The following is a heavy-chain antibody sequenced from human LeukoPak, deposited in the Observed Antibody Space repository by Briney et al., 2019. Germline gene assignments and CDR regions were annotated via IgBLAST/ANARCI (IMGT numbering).Heavy chain of an antibody. Sequence: GGSLRLSCAGSGFTLSSNWMHWVRQGPGKGLVWVSRIYSDGRRTNYADSVKGRFTISGDNAKNTLYLQMNSLRAEDTAVYYCARSGRGGAFDIWGQGTMVTVSS. CDR1: GFTLSSNW. J-gene: IGHJ3*02. CDR3: ARSGRGGAFDI. D-gene: IGHD1-26*01. CDR2: IYSDGRRT. V-gene: IGHV3-74*01.